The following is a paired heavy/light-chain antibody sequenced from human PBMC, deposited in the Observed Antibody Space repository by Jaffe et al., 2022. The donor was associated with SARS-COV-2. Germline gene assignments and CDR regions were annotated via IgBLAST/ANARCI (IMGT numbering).Light chain of an antibody. V-gene: IGKV1-39*01. CDR1: QSISIY. CDR2: SAS. J-gene: IGKJ3*01. Sequence: DIQMTQSPSSLSASVGDRVTITCRASQSISIYLNWYQQKPGKAPKLLIYSASNLQSGVPSRLSGSGSGTEFTLIISSLQPEDFATYYCQQSYSTPRTFGPGTKVDMK. CDR3: QQSYSTPRT.
Heavy chain of an antibody. CDR3: ASATHYYGSYYFDY. Sequence: QVQLQESGPGLVEPSQTLSLTCTVSGGSITNGNYYWNWIRQPAGKGLEWIGRFYISGSIDYNPSLKSRVTISVDASKNQFSLRLSSVTAADTAVYYCASATHYYGSYYFDYWGQGTLVTVSS. J-gene: IGHJ4*02. CDR1: GGSITNGNYY. CDR2: FYISGSI. D-gene: IGHD3-10*01. V-gene: IGHV4-61*02.